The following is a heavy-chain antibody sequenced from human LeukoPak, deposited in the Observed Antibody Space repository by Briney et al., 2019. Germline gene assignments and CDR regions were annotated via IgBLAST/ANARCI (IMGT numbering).Heavy chain of an antibody. CDR2: INPNSGDT. CDR3: ARVFGRQLPDS. D-gene: IGHD1-26*01. CDR1: GYTFTGYY. J-gene: IGHJ4*02. V-gene: IGHV1-2*02. Sequence: VASVKVSCKASGYTFTGYYMHWVRQAPGQGLEWMGWINPNSGDTNFAQKFQGRITMTRDTSISTAYMELSRLISDDTAVYYCARVFGRQLPDSWGQGTLVTVSS.